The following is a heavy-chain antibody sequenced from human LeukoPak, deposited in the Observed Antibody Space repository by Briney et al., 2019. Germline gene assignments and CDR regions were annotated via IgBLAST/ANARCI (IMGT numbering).Heavy chain of an antibody. Sequence: GASVKVSCKASGYTFTGYYMHWVRQAPGQGLEWMGWINTNSGGTKYAQKLQGRVTMTTDTSTSTAYMELRSLRSDDTAVYYCARDRSQYQLPIDYWGQGTLVTVSS. J-gene: IGHJ4*02. CDR1: GYTFTGYY. V-gene: IGHV1-2*02. CDR2: INTNSGGT. CDR3: ARDRSQYQLPIDY. D-gene: IGHD2-2*01.